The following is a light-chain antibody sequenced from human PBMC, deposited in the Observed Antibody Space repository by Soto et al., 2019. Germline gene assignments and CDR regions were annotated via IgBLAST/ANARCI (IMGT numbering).Light chain of an antibody. CDR3: QQYGSVSPIT. Sequence: DIQMTQSPSTLSASVGDRVTITCRASRSISNWLAWYQQRPGIAPKLLIFDASILQSGVPSRFSGSGSGTEFTLSISRLQTDDFATDYCQQYGSVSPITFGGGTKVEI. V-gene: IGKV1-5*01. J-gene: IGKJ4*01. CDR1: RSISNW. CDR2: DAS.